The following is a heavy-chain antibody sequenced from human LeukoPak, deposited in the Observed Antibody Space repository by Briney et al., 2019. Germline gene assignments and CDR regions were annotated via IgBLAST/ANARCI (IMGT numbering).Heavy chain of an antibody. CDR1: GSTFSSYG. CDR2: VSYDGGNK. D-gene: IGHD6-19*01. CDR3: ARDAAAAVAGMIDY. J-gene: IGHJ4*02. Sequence: PGGSLRLSCAASGSTFSSYGMHWVRQAPGKGLEWVAVVSYDGGNKYYADSVKGRFTISRDNSKNTLYLQMNSLRAEDTAVYYCARDAAAAVAGMIDYWGQGTLVTVSS. V-gene: IGHV3-30*03.